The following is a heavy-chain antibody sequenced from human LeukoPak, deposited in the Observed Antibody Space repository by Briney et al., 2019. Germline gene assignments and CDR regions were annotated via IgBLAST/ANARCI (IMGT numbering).Heavy chain of an antibody. J-gene: IGHJ3*01. CDR3: ARVDSSGYYHDALDL. V-gene: IGHV3-33*01. Sequence: PGGSLRLSCAASGFNFENYGMHWVRQAPGKGLEWVAVIWYDGTKKNYGDSVKGRFTISRDNSKNMVSLQMNSLRAEDTAVYYCARVDSSGYYHDALDLWGQGTMVTVSS. CDR2: IWYDGTKK. D-gene: IGHD3-22*01. CDR1: GFNFENYG.